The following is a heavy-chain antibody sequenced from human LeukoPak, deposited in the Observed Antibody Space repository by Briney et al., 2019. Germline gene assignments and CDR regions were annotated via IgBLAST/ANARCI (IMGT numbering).Heavy chain of an antibody. D-gene: IGHD2-2*01. Sequence: GGSLRLSCAASGFTFSSHWMHWVRQAPGKGLVWVSRINTDGSTTNYADSVKGRFTISRDNAKNTLYLQMGSLRAEDTAVYYCASSSSSCCESWGQGTLVTVSS. CDR1: GFTFSSHW. CDR2: INTDGSTT. V-gene: IGHV3-74*01. J-gene: IGHJ4*02. CDR3: ASSSSSCCES.